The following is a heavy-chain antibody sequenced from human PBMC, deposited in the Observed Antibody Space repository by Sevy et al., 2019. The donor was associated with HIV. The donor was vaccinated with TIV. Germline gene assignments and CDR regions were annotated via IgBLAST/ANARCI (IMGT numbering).Heavy chain of an antibody. D-gene: IGHD4-4*01. CDR3: ARLDSNRYYYYGMDV. CDR2: IYYSGST. Sequence: SQTLSLTCTVSGGSISSSSYYWGWIRQPPGKGLEWIGSIYYSGSTYYNPSLKSRVTISVDTSKNQFSLNLSSVTAADTAVYYCARLDSNRYYYYGMDVWGQGTTVTVSS. J-gene: IGHJ6*02. V-gene: IGHV4-39*01. CDR1: GGSISSSSYY.